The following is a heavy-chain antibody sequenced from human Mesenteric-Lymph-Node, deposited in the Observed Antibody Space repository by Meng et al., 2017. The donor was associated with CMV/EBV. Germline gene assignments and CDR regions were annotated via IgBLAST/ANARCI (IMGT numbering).Heavy chain of an antibody. CDR1: GGTFSSYA. Sequence: SVKVSCKASGGTFSSYAISWVRQAPAQGLESMGGIIPIFGTPNYAQKFQGRVTITTDESTSTAYMELSSLRSEDTAVYYCARDGGRAFDIWGQGTMVTVSS. CDR2: IIPIFGTP. CDR3: ARDGGRAFDI. J-gene: IGHJ3*02. V-gene: IGHV1-69*05. D-gene: IGHD3-16*01.